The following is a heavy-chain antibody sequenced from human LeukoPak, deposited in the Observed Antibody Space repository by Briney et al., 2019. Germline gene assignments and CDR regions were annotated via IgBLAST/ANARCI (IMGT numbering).Heavy chain of an antibody. Sequence: ASVKVSCKASGYTFTGYYMHWVRQAPGQGLEWMGRINPNSGGTNYAQKFQGRVTMIRDTSISTAYMELSRLRSDDTAVYYCARTLTYYYDSSGYLLRAQNDYWGQGTLVTVSS. D-gene: IGHD3-22*01. J-gene: IGHJ4*02. V-gene: IGHV1-2*06. CDR1: GYTFTGYY. CDR2: INPNSGGT. CDR3: ARTLTYYYDSSGYLLRAQNDY.